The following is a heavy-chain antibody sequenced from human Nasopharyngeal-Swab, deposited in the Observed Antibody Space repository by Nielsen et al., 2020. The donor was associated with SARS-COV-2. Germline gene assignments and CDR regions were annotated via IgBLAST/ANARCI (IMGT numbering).Heavy chain of an antibody. Sequence: ETLSLTCAVYGGSFSSYWMHWVRQAPGKGLVWVSRINSDGSSTSYADSVKGRFTISRDNAKNTLYLQMNSLRAEDTAVYYCATIFGVPYWGQGTLVTVSS. CDR3: ATIFGVPY. J-gene: IGHJ4*02. CDR2: INSDGSST. D-gene: IGHD3-3*01. V-gene: IGHV3-74*01. CDR1: GGSFSSYW.